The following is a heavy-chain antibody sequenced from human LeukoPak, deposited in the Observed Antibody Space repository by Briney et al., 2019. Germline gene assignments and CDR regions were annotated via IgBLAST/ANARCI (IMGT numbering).Heavy chain of an antibody. CDR2: IGTIGNT. J-gene: IGHJ4*02. V-gene: IGHV3-13*01. Sequence: GGSLRLSCAASGFTFSNYDFHWVRQATGKGLEWVSSIGTIGNTHYSGSVKGRFIISREDGKNSLYLQMNSLRAGDTGVYSCARGGPTGFDFWGQGTLVTVSS. CDR1: GFTFSNYD. D-gene: IGHD2-8*02. CDR3: ARGGPTGFDF.